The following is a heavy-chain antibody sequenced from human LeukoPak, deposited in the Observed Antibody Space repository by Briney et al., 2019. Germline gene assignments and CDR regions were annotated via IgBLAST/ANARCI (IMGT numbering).Heavy chain of an antibody. CDR3: AREHDYGDYGTFDY. D-gene: IGHD4-17*01. CDR1: GFTFSSYA. J-gene: IGHJ4*02. CDR2: ISYDGSNK. Sequence: GRSLRLSCAASGFTFSSYAMHWVRQAPGKGLEWVAVISYDGSNKYYADSVKGRFTISRDNSKNPLYLQMNSLRAEDTAVYYCAREHDYGDYGTFDYWGQGTLVTVSS. V-gene: IGHV3-30*04.